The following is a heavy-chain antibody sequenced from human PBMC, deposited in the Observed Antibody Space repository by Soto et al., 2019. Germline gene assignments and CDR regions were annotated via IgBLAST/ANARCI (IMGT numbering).Heavy chain of an antibody. CDR2: IYHSGTT. CDR1: GGSIRSFF. J-gene: IGHJ6*02. D-gene: IGHD6-13*01. CDR3: ARWAYSSSWPSDNYGMDV. V-gene: IGHV4-4*09. Sequence: QVQLQESGPGLVKPSETLTLTCTVSGGSIRSFFWSWIRQPPGKGLEWIGYIYHSGTTNYNPSLKSRVTMAVDTSRTHRSRTLTSVTAADTALYYCARWAYSSSWPSDNYGMDVWGQGTTVTVSS.